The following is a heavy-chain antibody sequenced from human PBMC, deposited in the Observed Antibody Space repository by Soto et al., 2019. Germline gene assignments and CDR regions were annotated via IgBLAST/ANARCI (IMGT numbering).Heavy chain of an antibody. V-gene: IGHV3-30*18. D-gene: IGHD3-10*01. Sequence: PGGSLRLSCAASGFTFSSYGMHWVRQAPGKGLEWVAVISYDGSNKYYADSVKGRFTISRDNSKNTLYLQMNSLRAEDTAVYYCAKDCPREGYFDYRGQGTLVTVSS. J-gene: IGHJ4*02. CDR3: AKDCPREGYFDY. CDR2: ISYDGSNK. CDR1: GFTFSSYG.